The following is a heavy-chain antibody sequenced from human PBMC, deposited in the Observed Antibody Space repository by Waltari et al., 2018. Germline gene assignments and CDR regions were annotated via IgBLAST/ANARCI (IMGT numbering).Heavy chain of an antibody. CDR3: AKFSLGYYDFWSGYLGYFDY. CDR2: ISWNSGSI. J-gene: IGHJ4*02. V-gene: IGHV3-9*01. CDR1: GFTFDDYA. Sequence: EVQLVESGGGLVQPGRSLRLSCAASGFTFDDYAMHWVRQAPGKGLEWVSGISWNSGSIGYADSVKGRFTISRDNAKNSLYLQMNSLRAEDTALYYCAKFSLGYYDFWSGYLGYFDYWGQGTLVTVSS. D-gene: IGHD3-3*01.